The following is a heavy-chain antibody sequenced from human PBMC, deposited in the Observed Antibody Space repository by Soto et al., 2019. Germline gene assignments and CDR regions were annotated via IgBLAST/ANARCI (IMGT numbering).Heavy chain of an antibody. V-gene: IGHV3-33*01. CDR3: VLDRGFWDYYGMDV. CDR1: GFTFSSSG. D-gene: IGHD3-10*01. CDR2: IWYDGSNK. J-gene: IGHJ6*02. Sequence: QVQLVESGGGVVQPGRSLRLSCAASGFTFSSSGMHWVRQAPGKGLEWVAVIWYDGSNKYYADSVKGRFTISRDNSKNSLYLQMNSLRAEDTAVYYCVLDRGFWDYYGMDVWGQGTTVTVSS.